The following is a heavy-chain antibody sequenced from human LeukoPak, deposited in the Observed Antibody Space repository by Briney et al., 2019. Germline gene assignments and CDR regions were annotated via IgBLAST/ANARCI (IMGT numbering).Heavy chain of an antibody. Sequence: GGSLRLSCAASGFTFSSYAMHWVRQAPGKGLEWVSAISGSGGSTYYADSVKGRFTISRDNSKNTLYLQMNSLRAEDTAVYYCAKRSGAYSSSSGSIYYCGMDVWGQGTTVTVSS. CDR2: ISGSGGST. CDR1: GFTFSSYA. V-gene: IGHV3-23*01. D-gene: IGHD6-13*01. J-gene: IGHJ6*02. CDR3: AKRSGAYSSSSGSIYYCGMDV.